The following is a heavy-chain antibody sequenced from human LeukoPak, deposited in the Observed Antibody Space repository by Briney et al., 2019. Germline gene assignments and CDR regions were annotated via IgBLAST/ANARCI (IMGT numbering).Heavy chain of an antibody. CDR1: GFTFSIYA. Sequence: GGSLRLSCAASGFTFSIYAMSWVRQAPGKGLEWVSAINTSGGSTYYADSVKGRFTISRDNSKNTLYLQMNSLRAEDTAVYYCARDKSGSYDRYMDVWGTGTTVTVSS. CDR3: ARDKSGSYDRYMDV. CDR2: INTSGGST. V-gene: IGHV3-23*01. D-gene: IGHD1-26*01. J-gene: IGHJ6*03.